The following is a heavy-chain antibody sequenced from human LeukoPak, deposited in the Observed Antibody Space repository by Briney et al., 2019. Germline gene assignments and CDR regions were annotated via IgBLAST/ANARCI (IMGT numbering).Heavy chain of an antibody. CDR2: ITTSDGNT. CDR1: GFTFSSYT. Sequence: GGSLRLSCAASGFTFSSYTMSWVRQAPGKGLEWVSTITTSDGNTYYADSVKGWFTVSRDNSKNTLYLQMNSLRAEDTAVYYCAKDGGLWVSAHWGDSWGRGTLVTVSS. CDR3: AKDGGLWVSAHWGDS. V-gene: IGHV3-23*01. J-gene: IGHJ4*02. D-gene: IGHD7-27*01.